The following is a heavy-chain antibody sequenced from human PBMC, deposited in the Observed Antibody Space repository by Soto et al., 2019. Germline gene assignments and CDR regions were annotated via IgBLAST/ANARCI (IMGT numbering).Heavy chain of an antibody. CDR2: IYYSGST. CDR3: AIPYCSGDSCYIRY. J-gene: IGHJ4*02. Sequence: QVQLQESGPGLVKPSETLSLPCTVSGGSISSYYWSWIRQHPGKGLEWIWYIYYSGSTNHNPSLKSRVTLSVNTSKNQCSLKRSSVTAADTAVYYCAIPYCSGDSCYIRYWGQGTLVTVSS. D-gene: IGHD2-15*01. V-gene: IGHV4-59*08. CDR1: GGSISSYY.